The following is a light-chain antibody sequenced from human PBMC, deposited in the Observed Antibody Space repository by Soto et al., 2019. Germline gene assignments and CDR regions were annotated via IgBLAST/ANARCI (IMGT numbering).Light chain of an antibody. CDR2: SNN. Sequence: QSVLTQPPSESGTPGQRITISCSGSSSNIGSHTVNWHQQVPGTAPKLLIYSNNERPSGVPDRFSGSKSGTSASLAISGLQSGDEADYYCAAWDDSLNGVIFGGGTKRTVL. V-gene: IGLV1-44*01. CDR3: AAWDDSLNGVI. CDR1: SSNIGSHT. J-gene: IGLJ2*01.